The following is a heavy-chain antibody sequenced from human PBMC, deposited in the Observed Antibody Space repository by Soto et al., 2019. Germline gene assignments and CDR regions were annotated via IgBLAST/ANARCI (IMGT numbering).Heavy chain of an antibody. J-gene: IGHJ4*02. D-gene: IGHD6-19*01. V-gene: IGHV2-70*04. Sequence: SGPTLVNPTQTLTLTCTFSGFSLSTTGMRVSWIRQPPGKALEWLARIDWDDDKFYSTSLKTRLTISKDTSKNQVVLTMTNMDPVDTATYYCARMGPSSGWYEFFDFWGQGALVTSPQ. CDR3: ARMGPSSGWYEFFDF. CDR2: IDWDDDK. CDR1: GFSLSTTGMR.